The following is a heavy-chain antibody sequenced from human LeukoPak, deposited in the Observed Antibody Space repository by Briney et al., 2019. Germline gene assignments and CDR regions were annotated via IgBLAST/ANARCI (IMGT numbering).Heavy chain of an antibody. CDR3: ARDRVGVLVPAANTNWFDP. Sequence: GGSLRLSCAASGFTFSSYAMHWVRQAPGKGLEWVAVISYDGSNKYYADSVKGRFTISRDNSKNTLYLQMNSLRAEDTAVYYCARDRVGVLVPAANTNWFDPWGQGTLVTVSS. CDR1: GFTFSSYA. D-gene: IGHD2-2*01. V-gene: IGHV3-30-3*01. CDR2: ISYDGSNK. J-gene: IGHJ5*02.